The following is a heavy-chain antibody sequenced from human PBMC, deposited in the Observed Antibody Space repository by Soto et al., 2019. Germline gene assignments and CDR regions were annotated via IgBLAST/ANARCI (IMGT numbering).Heavy chain of an antibody. CDR2: ISGSGGNT. CDR3: AKVSGSGWYSRLDY. CDR1: GFTFSSYA. V-gene: IGHV3-23*01. Sequence: EVQLLESGGGLVQPGGSLRLSCAVSGFTFSSYAMSWVRQAPGKGLEWVSLISGSGGNTYYADSVKGRFTISRDNSKNTLYLQMNSLRADDTAVYYGAKVSGSGWYSRLDYWGQGTLVTVSS. D-gene: IGHD6-19*01. J-gene: IGHJ4*02.